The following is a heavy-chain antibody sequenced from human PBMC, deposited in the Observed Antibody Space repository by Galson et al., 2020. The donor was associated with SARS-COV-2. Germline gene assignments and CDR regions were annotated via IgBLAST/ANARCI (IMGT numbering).Heavy chain of an antibody. CDR1: GFTFNDYA. Sequence: GGSLRLSCAASGFTFNDYAMTWVRQTPWKGLEWVSTMNGGGGKTFYADSVKGRVTVYRDNFKSTLYLQISNLRAEDTAIYYCAKDSHPYYYDSSGYNPNYFDSWGQGTLVTVSS. D-gene: IGHD3-22*01. CDR3: AKDSHPYYYDSSGYNPNYFDS. V-gene: IGHV3-23*01. J-gene: IGHJ4*02. CDR2: MNGGGGKT.